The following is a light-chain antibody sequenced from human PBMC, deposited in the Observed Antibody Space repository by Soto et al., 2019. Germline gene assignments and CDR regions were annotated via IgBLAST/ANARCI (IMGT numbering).Light chain of an antibody. V-gene: IGKV1-33*01. CDR3: QQYDDLPIT. CDR2: DAS. Sequence: DIQMTQSPSSLSASVGDRVTITCRTSQSIDNYLNWYQQKPGKALKLLIYDASNLHPGVPSRFRGSGSGTELSFNITSLQPEDVATYYCQQYDDLPITFGQGTRLEIK. J-gene: IGKJ5*01. CDR1: QSIDNY.